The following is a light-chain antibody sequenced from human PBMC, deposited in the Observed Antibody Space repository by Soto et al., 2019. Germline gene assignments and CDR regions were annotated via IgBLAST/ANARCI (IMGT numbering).Light chain of an antibody. CDR3: SSYAGSSNV. CDR2: EVN. V-gene: IGLV2-8*01. CDR1: SSDVGGYSY. Sequence: QSALTQPRSVSGSPGHSVTISCTGTSSDVGGYSYVSWYQQHPGKAPKLMIYEVNKRPSGVPDRFSGSKSGNTASLTVSGLQAEDEADYYCSSYAGSSNVFGTGTKLTVL. J-gene: IGLJ1*01.